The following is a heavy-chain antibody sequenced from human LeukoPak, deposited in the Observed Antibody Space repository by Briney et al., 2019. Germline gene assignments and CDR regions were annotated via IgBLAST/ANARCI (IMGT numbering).Heavy chain of an antibody. J-gene: IGHJ3*02. CDR1: GGSISSSSYY. CDR2: IYHSGST. Sequence: PSETLSLTCTVSGGSISSSSYYWGWIRQPPGKGLEWIGEIYHSGSTNYNPSLKSRVTISVDKSKNQFSLKLSSVTAADTAVYYCASYKAVAGSKKGAFDIWGQGTMVTVSS. D-gene: IGHD6-19*01. V-gene: IGHV4-39*07. CDR3: ASYKAVAGSKKGAFDI.